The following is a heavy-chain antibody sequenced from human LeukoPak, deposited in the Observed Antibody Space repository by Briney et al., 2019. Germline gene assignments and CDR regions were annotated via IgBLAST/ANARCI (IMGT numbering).Heavy chain of an antibody. CDR3: ASRKLLSTFMYDSSGYFDY. D-gene: IGHD3-22*01. CDR1: GGTFSSYA. Sequence: ASVKVSCKASGGTFSSYAISWVRQAPGQGLEGMGRIIPIFGTANYAQKFQGRVTITTDESTSTAYMELSSLRSEDTAVYYCASRKLLSTFMYDSSGYFDYWGQGTLVTVSS. V-gene: IGHV1-69*05. CDR2: IIPIFGTA. J-gene: IGHJ4*02.